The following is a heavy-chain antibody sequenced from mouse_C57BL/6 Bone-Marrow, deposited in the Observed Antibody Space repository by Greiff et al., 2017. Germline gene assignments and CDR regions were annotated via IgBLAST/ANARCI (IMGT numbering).Heavy chain of an antibody. CDR1: GYAFSSYW. Sequence: VKLLESGAELVKPGASVKISCKASGYAFSSYWMNWVKQRPGKGLEWIGQIYPGDGDTNYNGKFKGKATLTADKSSSTAYMQLSSLTSEDSAVYFCARSGSNEFAYWGQGTLVTVSA. V-gene: IGHV1-80*01. J-gene: IGHJ3*01. D-gene: IGHD2-5*01. CDR2: IYPGDGDT. CDR3: ARSGSNEFAY.